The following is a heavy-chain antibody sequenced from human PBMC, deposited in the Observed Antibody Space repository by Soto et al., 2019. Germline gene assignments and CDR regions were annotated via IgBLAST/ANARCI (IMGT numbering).Heavy chain of an antibody. V-gene: IGHV4-59*01. CDR1: GDSISSYY. CDR2: IYYAGST. Sequence: SETLSLTCTVSGDSISSYYWSWIRQPPGRGLEWIGFIYYAGSTKYNPSLNSRVTISVDTSKNQFSLKLSSVTAADTAVYYCARFPRGYSYGHFDYWGQGTLVTVSS. CDR3: ARFPRGYSYGHFDY. D-gene: IGHD5-18*01. J-gene: IGHJ4*02.